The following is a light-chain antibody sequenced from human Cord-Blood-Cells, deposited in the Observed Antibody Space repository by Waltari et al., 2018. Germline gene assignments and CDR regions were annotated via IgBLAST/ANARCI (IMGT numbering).Light chain of an antibody. Sequence: QSVLTQPPSVSGAPGQRVTISCTGSSSNIGAGYDVHWYQQLPGTAPNPPIHGNRNRPSGVPDRFSGSKSGTSASLAITGLQAEDEADYYCQSYDSSLSGSVFGGGTKLTVL. V-gene: IGLV1-40*01. CDR2: GNR. CDR3: QSYDSSLSGSV. J-gene: IGLJ2*01. CDR1: SSNIGAGYD.